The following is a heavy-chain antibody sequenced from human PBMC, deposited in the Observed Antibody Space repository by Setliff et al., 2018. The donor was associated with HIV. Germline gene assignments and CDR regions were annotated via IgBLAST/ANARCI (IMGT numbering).Heavy chain of an antibody. CDR1: GYTFTRNA. CDR2: INTNTGNP. Sequence: SVKVSCKASGYTFTRNAMNWVRQAPGQGLEWMGWINTNTGNPMYAQGFTGRFVFSLDTSVSTAFLEISNLKAGDTAVYYCARTVYGDYGGDLNWLDPWGQGTLVTVSS. D-gene: IGHD4-17*01. J-gene: IGHJ5*02. V-gene: IGHV7-4-1*02. CDR3: ARTVYGDYGGDLNWLDP.